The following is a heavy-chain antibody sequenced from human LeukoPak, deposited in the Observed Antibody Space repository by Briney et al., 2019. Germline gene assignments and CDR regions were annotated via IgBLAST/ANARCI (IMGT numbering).Heavy chain of an antibody. CDR3: AKDMGSGSYWGYFQH. CDR2: IGASGADT. CDR1: GFTFTNYA. Sequence: GGSLRLSCAASGFTFTNYAMTWVRQAPGKGLEWVSVIGASGADTYYSDSVKGRFTISRDNAKNSLYLQMNSLRAEDTALYYCAKDMGSGSYWGYFQHWGQGTLVTVSS. V-gene: IGHV3-23*01. D-gene: IGHD1-26*01. J-gene: IGHJ1*01.